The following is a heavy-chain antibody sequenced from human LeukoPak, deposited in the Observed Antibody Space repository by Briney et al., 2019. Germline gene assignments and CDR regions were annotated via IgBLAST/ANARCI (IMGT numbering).Heavy chain of an antibody. CDR3: AKDYSGSYYGVYSPPLPDY. CDR2: IRYDGSNQ. J-gene: IGHJ4*02. Sequence: PGGSLRLSCVASGFTFRSFGMHWVRQAPGKGLEWVAFIRYDGSNQYYVDSVKGRFTISRDNSKNTLYLQMNSLRAEDTAVYYCAKDYSGSYYGVYSPPLPDYWGQGTLVTVSS. D-gene: IGHD1-26*01. V-gene: IGHV3-30*02. CDR1: GFTFRSFG.